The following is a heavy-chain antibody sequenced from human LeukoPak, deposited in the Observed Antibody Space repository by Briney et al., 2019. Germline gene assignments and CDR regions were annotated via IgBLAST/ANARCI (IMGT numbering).Heavy chain of an antibody. Sequence: PSETLSLTCTVSGGSIRSPSSHWGWIRQPPGKGLEWIGNMYYSGSTYYNPSLKSRVTISIDTSKNHFSLMVTSVTAADTAVYYCVRLGGSPDRFDPWGQGTQVTVSS. CDR3: VRLGGSPDRFDP. V-gene: IGHV4-39*02. D-gene: IGHD1-26*01. J-gene: IGHJ5*02. CDR2: MYYSGST. CDR1: GGSIRSPSSH.